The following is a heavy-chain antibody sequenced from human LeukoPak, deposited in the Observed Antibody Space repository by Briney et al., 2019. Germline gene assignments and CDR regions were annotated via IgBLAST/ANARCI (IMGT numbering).Heavy chain of an antibody. CDR2: IHYTGTT. CDR1: GGSFSGHY. CDR3: ARVSSGSYLVLDY. D-gene: IGHD1-26*01. J-gene: IGHJ4*02. V-gene: IGHV4-59*11. Sequence: SETLSLTCTVSGGSFSGHYWSWIRQPPGKGLEWIGYIHYTGTTDSSPSLKSRVTISVDTSKNQFSLKLSSVTAADTAVYYCARVSSGSYLVLDYWGQGTLVTVSS.